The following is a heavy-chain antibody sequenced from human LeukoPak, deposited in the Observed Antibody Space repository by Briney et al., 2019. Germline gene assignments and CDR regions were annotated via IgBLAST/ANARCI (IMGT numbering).Heavy chain of an antibody. J-gene: IGHJ4*02. CDR3: AKGGEWLRHFDY. V-gene: IGHV3-23*01. D-gene: IGHD5-12*01. CDR2: ISGSGGST. CDR1: GFTFSSYA. Sequence: GGSLRLSCAASGFTFSSYAMSWVRQAPGKGLEWVSAISGSGGSTYYADSVKGRFTISRDNSKNTPYLQMNSLRAEDTAVYYCAKGGEWLRHFDYWGQGTLVTVSS.